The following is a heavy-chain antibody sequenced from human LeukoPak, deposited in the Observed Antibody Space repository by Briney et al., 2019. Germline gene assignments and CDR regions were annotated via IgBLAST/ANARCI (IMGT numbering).Heavy chain of an antibody. CDR3: ARDQIVVVPAAILLYYYYYMDV. V-gene: IGHV3-48*01. J-gene: IGHJ6*03. D-gene: IGHD2-2*01. CDR2: ISSSSSTI. CDR1: GFTFSSYS. Sequence: GGSLRLSCAASGFTFSSYSMIWVRQAPGKGLEWVSYISSSSSTIYYADSVKGRFTISRDNAKNSLYLQMNSLRAEDTAVYYCARDQIVVVPAAILLYYYYYMDVWGKGTTVTVSS.